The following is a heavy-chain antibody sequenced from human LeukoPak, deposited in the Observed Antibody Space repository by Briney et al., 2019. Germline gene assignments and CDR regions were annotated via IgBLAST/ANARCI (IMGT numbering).Heavy chain of an antibody. CDR1: GGSISSGSYY. D-gene: IGHD4-23*01. CDR2: IYTSGST. Sequence: PSETLSLTCTVSGGSISSGSYYWSWIRQPAGKGLEWIGRIYTSGSTNYNPSLKSRVTISVDTSKNQFSLKLSSVTAADTAVYYCARDGRRGGNLALDYWGQGTLVTVSS. V-gene: IGHV4-61*02. J-gene: IGHJ4*02. CDR3: ARDGRRGGNLALDY.